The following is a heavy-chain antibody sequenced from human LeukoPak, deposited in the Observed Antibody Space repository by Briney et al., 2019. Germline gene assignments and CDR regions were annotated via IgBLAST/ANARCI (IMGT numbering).Heavy chain of an antibody. V-gene: IGHV3-21*01. J-gene: IGHJ4*02. D-gene: IGHD3-16*01. CDR3: ARDLSDDYSLDY. Sequence: GGSLRLSCAASGFSFSDYSMNWVRQAPGKGLEWVSSITISSSIIYYADSVKGRFTISRDNAKNSLFLQMNSLRAEDTAVYYCARDLSDDYSLDYWGQGTLVTVSS. CDR2: ITISSSII. CDR1: GFSFSDYS.